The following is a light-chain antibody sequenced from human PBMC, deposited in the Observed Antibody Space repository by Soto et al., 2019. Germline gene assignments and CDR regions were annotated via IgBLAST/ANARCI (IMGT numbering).Light chain of an antibody. J-gene: IGLJ2*01. V-gene: IGLV2-14*01. Sequence: QSALTQPASVSGSPGQSITISCTGTSSDIGTYNYVSWYQQHPGKAPKLMIFDVSNRPSGVSTRFSGSKSGNTASLTISGLQAEDEADYYCSSYTSSNTVIFGGGTQLTVL. CDR1: SSDIGTYNY. CDR3: SSYTSSNTVI. CDR2: DVS.